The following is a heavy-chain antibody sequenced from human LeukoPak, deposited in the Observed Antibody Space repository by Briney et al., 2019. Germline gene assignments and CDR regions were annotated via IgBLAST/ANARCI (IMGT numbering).Heavy chain of an antibody. CDR3: ARASAHRGIAVAGVYWYFDL. V-gene: IGHV4-59*01. CDR1: GGSISTYY. Sequence: ETLSLTCTVSGGSISTYYWSWIRQPPGKGLEWIAYIYYSGSTNYNPSLKSRLTISVDTSKNKFSLNLTSVTAADTAVYYCARASAHRGIAVAGVYWYFDLWGRGTLVTVSS. CDR2: IYYSGST. J-gene: IGHJ2*01. D-gene: IGHD6-19*01.